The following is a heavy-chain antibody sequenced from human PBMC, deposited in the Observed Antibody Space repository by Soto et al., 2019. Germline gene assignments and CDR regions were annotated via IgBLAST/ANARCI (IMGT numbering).Heavy chain of an antibody. CDR1: GYTFTSYG. CDR2: ISAYNGNT. J-gene: IGHJ5*02. D-gene: IGHD3-3*01. CDR3: ARGGGVRFVEWLFGWFDP. V-gene: IGHV1-18*01. Sequence: QVQLVQSGAEVKKPGASVKVSCKASGYTFTSYGISWVRQAPGQGLEWMGWISAYNGNTNYAQKLQGRVTMTTDTATSTAYMELRILRSDDTAVYYCARGGGVRFVEWLFGWFDPWGQGTLVTVSS.